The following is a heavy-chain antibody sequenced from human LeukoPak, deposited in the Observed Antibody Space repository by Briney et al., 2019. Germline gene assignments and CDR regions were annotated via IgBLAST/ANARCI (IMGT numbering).Heavy chain of an antibody. J-gene: IGHJ4*02. V-gene: IGHV3-23*01. CDR3: ANRGNTVTTLDY. Sequence: GGSLRLSCAASGFTFSNYAMSWVRQAPGKGLEWVSGISPSGGTIYYADSVKGRFTVSRDNSKNTLYLQMNSLRGEDTAVYYCANRGNTVTTLDYWGQGTLVTVSS. CDR1: GFTFSNYA. D-gene: IGHD4-17*01. CDR2: ISPSGGTI.